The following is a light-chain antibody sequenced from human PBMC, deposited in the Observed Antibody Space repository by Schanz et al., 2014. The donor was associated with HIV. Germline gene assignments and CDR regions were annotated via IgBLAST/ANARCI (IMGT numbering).Light chain of an antibody. CDR2: DAS. CDR3: QHRTHWPPYT. J-gene: IGKJ2*01. V-gene: IGKV3D-20*02. Sequence: EVVLTQSPGTLSLSPGERATLSCRASQSVSHIYLAWYQHKPGQAPRLLIYDASNRATGIPARFSGSGSGTDFTLIISSLEPEDSAVYYCQHRTHWPPYTFGQGTKVEIK. CDR1: QSVSHIY.